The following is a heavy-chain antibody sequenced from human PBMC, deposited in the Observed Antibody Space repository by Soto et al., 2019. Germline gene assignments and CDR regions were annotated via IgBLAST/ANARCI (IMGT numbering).Heavy chain of an antibody. Sequence: SETLSLTCAVYGGSFSGYYWSWIRQPPGKGLEWIGEINHSGSTNYNPSLKSRVTISVDTSKNQFSLKLSSVTAADTAVYYCARVRGSGSYYPGYFDYWGQGTLVTVSS. V-gene: IGHV4-34*01. J-gene: IGHJ4*02. CDR1: GGSFSGYY. D-gene: IGHD3-10*01. CDR2: INHSGST. CDR3: ARVRGSGSYYPGYFDY.